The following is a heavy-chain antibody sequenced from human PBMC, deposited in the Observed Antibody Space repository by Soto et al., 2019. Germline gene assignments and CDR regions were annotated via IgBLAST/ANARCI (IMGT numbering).Heavy chain of an antibody. CDR3: ARGIGDGYNLDY. D-gene: IGHD5-12*01. CDR2: ISYDGNNK. Sequence: QVQLVESGGGVVQPGTSLRLSCAVSGFTFRSYATHWVRQAPGGGLEWVAPISYDGNNKYYADSVKGRFTISRDTFKNTLFLQMNSLRREDTAMYYCARGIGDGYNLDYWGQGNLVTVSS. J-gene: IGHJ4*02. CDR1: GFTFRSYA. V-gene: IGHV3-30-3*01.